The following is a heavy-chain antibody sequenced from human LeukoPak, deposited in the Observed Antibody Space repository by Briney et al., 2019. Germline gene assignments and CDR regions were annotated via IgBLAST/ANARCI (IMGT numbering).Heavy chain of an antibody. V-gene: IGHV1-18*01. CDR2: ISGYNGNT. D-gene: IGHD3-3*01. Sequence: GASVKVSCKASGCTFTSYGISWVRQAPGQGLEWMGWISGYNGNTDYAQKLQGRVTMTTDTSTSTASMELRSLTSDDTAVYYCARDGDPLESLYYYGMDVWGQGTTVTVSS. CDR1: GCTFTSYG. CDR3: ARDGDPLESLYYYGMDV. J-gene: IGHJ6*02.